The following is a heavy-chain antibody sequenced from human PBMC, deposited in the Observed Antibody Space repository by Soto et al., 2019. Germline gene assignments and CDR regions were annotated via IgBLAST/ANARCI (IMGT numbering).Heavy chain of an antibody. V-gene: IGHV3-15*04. J-gene: IGHJ1*01. CDR1: GFSLSYAW. CDR2: SVSISDGGTT. Sequence: GGSLRLSCAASGFSLSYAWMSWVRQAPGKGLEWVGRSVSISDGGTTQYAAPVQGRFTISRDDSKNTLYLQMNSLKIEDTGVYYCIPGRYFQHWGQGTLVTVSS. CDR3: IPGRYFQH. D-gene: IGHD2-8*02.